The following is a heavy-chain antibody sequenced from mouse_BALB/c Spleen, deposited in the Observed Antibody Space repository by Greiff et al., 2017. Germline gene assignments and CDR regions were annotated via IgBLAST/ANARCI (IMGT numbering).Heavy chain of an antibody. J-gene: IGHJ2*01. V-gene: IGHV5-6*02. D-gene: IGHD1-1*01. CDR2: ISSGGSYT. CDR3: ARHAPITTVRDY. CDR1: GFTFSSYG. Sequence: DVKLVESGGDLVKPGGSLKLSCAASGFTFSSYGMSWVRQTPDKRLEWVANISSGGSYTYYPDSVKGRFTISRDNAKNTLYLQMSSLKSEDTAMYYCARHAPITTVRDYWGQGTTLTVSS.